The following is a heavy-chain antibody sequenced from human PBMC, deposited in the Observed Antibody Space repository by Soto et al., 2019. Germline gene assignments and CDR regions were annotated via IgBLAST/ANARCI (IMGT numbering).Heavy chain of an antibody. D-gene: IGHD3-3*01. CDR2: IKSKTDGGTT. J-gene: IGHJ5*02. CDR3: TTELIRFLEWLPKPYNWFDP. Sequence: GGSLRLSCAASGFTFSNAWMSWVRQAPGKGLEWVGRIKSKTDGGTTDYAAPVKGRFTISRDDSKNTLYLQMNSLKTEDTAVYYCTTELIRFLEWLPKPYNWFDPWGQGTLVTVSS. V-gene: IGHV3-15*01. CDR1: GFTFSNAW.